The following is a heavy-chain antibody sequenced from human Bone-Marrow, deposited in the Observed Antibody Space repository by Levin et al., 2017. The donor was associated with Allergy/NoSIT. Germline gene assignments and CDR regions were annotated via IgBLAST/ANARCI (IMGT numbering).Heavy chain of an antibody. CDR2: IGTGGDT. J-gene: IGHJ6*02. D-gene: IGHD2-8*01. Sequence: QAGGSLRLSCAASGFIFTNYDMHWVRQVPGKGLEWVSAIGTGGDTYYPDNVKGRFTISRDNGRNSLYLHMNSLTGGDTAVYYCAREMHGDYGMDAWGQGTTVTVFS. CDR1: GFIFTNYD. CDR3: AREMHGDYGMDA. V-gene: IGHV3-13*01.